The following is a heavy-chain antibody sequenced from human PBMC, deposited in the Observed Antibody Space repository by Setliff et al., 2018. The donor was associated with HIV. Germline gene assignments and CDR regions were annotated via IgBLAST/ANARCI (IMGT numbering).Heavy chain of an antibody. V-gene: IGHV4-4*09. CDR1: GGSISNYY. CDR3: AREERTSWPRVDY. CDR2: IYTSGIT. J-gene: IGHJ4*02. D-gene: IGHD6-13*01. Sequence: ETLSLTCTVSGGSISNYYWSWIRQPPGKGLEWIGYIYTSGITNYNPSLKSRVSISVDTSKNQFSLRLNSVTAADTALYYCAREERTSWPRVDYWGQGALVTVSS.